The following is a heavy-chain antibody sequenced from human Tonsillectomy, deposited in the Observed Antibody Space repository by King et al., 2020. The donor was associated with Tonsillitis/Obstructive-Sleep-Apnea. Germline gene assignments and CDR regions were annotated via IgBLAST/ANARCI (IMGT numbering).Heavy chain of an antibody. V-gene: IGHV3-15*01. J-gene: IGHJ3*02. CDR2: IKRKADGGTT. CDR3: TTDWGSGSYYKVAFDI. D-gene: IGHD1-26*01. Sequence: VQLVESGGGLVKPGGSLRLSCAASGFTFSNAWMSWVRQAPGKGLEWVGRIKRKADGGTTDYAAPVKGRFTISRDDSKNTLYLKMNSLKTEDTAVYYCTTDWGSGSYYKVAFDIWGQGTMVTVSS. CDR1: GFTFSNAW.